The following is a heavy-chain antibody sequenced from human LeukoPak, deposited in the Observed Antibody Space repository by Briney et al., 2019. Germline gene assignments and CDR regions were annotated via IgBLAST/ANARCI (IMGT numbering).Heavy chain of an antibody. CDR2: IYISSGYT. V-gene: IGHV3-11*03. CDR1: RLTFKVHY. J-gene: IGHJ6*02. CDR3: ARGHYGLDV. Sequence: GESLRLSCVPSRLTFKVHYMSWLRQPPGKGLEWVSYIYISSGYTYYVDSVKGRFTISRDNARNSMYLQMAILTAEDTAVYFCARGHYGLDVWGQGTSVTVSS.